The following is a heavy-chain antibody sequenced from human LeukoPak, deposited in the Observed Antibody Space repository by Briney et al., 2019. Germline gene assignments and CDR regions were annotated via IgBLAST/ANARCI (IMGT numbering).Heavy chain of an antibody. CDR3: AKDDYSKSDAFDI. CDR1: GFTFSSYA. J-gene: IGHJ3*02. CDR2: ISSNGGST. V-gene: IGHV3-64*01. D-gene: IGHD4-11*01. Sequence: GGSLRLSCAASGFTFSSYAMHWVRQAPGKGLEYVSAISSNGGSTYYANSVKGRFTISRDNSKNTLYLQMNSLRAEDTAVYYCAKDDYSKSDAFDIWGQGTMVTVSS.